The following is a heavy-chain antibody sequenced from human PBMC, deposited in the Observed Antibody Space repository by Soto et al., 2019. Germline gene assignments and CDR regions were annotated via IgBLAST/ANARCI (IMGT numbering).Heavy chain of an antibody. D-gene: IGHD4-17*01. V-gene: IGHV1-69*01. CDR1: GGTFSKYA. J-gene: IGHJ6*02. CDR3: ARPLRDRNYCYGMAV. CDR2: TIPMFGTP. Sequence: QVQLVQSGAEMQQPGASVRVSCKASGGTFSKYAFSWVRQAPGQGLEWLGGTIPMFGTPNYAQKIQGRVAISADESTAKVYMELSSLRSEDTAVYFCARPLRDRNYCYGMAVWGQGTKVTVSS.